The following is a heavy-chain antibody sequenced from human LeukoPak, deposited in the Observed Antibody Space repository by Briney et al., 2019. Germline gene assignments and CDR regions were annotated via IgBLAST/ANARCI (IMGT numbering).Heavy chain of an antibody. CDR2: TYYRSKWYN. Sequence: SQTLSLTCAISGDSVSSNSAAWNWVRQSPSRGLEWLGRTYYRSKWYNDYAVSVKSRITINPDTSKNQFSLQLNSVTPEDTAVYYCARTGYSSTWFPWGFDPWGQGTLVTVSS. V-gene: IGHV6-1*01. D-gene: IGHD6-13*01. J-gene: IGHJ5*02. CDR3: ARTGYSSTWFPWGFDP. CDR1: GDSVSSNSAA.